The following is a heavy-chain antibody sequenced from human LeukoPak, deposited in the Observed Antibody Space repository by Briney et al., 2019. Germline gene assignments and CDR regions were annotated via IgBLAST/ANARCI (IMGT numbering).Heavy chain of an antibody. CDR1: GFTFSSYW. V-gene: IGHV3-7*03. CDR2: IKQDGSEK. CDR3: TTDRSIAARPLFDY. Sequence: GGSLRLSCAASGFTFSSYWMSWVRQAPGKGLEWVANIKQDGSEKYYVDSVKGRFTISRDNAKNSLYLQMNSLRAEDTAEYYCTTDRSIAARPLFDYWGQGILVTVSS. D-gene: IGHD6-6*01. J-gene: IGHJ4*02.